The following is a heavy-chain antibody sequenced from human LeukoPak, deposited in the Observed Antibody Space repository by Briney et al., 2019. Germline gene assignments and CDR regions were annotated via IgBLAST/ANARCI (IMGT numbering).Heavy chain of an antibody. CDR3: ARDSSSGSFWFDP. Sequence: GSLRLTCAAFGFIVRSNHINWVRQAPGKGLDWIGGIYYTGSTYYNPSLKSRVTISIDTSKNQFSLHLTSVTAADTAVYYCARDSSSGSFWFDPWGQGTLVTVSS. V-gene: IGHV4-4*02. CDR2: IYYTGST. D-gene: IGHD6-19*01. J-gene: IGHJ5*02. CDR1: GFIVRSNHI.